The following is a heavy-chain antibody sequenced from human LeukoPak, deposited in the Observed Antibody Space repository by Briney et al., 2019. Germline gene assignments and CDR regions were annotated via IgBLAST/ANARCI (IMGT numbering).Heavy chain of an antibody. CDR2: ISSSGGTT. CDR3: ARDIRVTLRRWFDP. V-gene: IGHV3-48*03. D-gene: IGHD2-21*01. CDR1: GFTFSSYE. J-gene: IGHJ5*02. Sequence: GGSLRLSCAASGFTFSSYEMNWVRQAPGKGLEWVSYISSSGGTTYYADSVKGRFTVSRDSAKNSLYLQMNSLRAEDTAVYYCARDIRVTLRRWFDPWGQGTLVTVSS.